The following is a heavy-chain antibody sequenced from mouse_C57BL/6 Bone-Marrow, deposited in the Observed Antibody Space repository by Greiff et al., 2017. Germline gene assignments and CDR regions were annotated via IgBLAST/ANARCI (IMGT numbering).Heavy chain of an antibody. D-gene: IGHD1-1*01. CDR2: IYPRSGNT. J-gene: IGHJ2*01. CDR1: GYTFTSYG. V-gene: IGHV1-81*01. Sequence: QVQLQQSGAELARPGASVKLSCKASGYTFTSYGISWVKQRTGQGLEWIGEIYPRSGNTYYNEKFKGKATLTADKSSSTAYMELRSLTSEDSAVYFCARGYYYGSSYPYYCDYWGQGTTLTVSS. CDR3: ARGYYYGSSYPYYCDY.